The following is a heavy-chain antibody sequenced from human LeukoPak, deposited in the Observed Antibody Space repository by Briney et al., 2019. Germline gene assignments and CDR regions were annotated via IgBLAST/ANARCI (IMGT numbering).Heavy chain of an antibody. D-gene: IGHD3-9*01. Sequence: SGRSLRLSCAASGFTFSSYGMHWVRQAPGKGLEWVAVISYDGSDKYYADSVKGRFTISRDNSRNTLYLQMNSLRAEDTSVYYCAKGDDILTGYYPLPMYYWGQGTLVTVSS. CDR1: GFTFSSYG. CDR2: ISYDGSDK. J-gene: IGHJ4*02. V-gene: IGHV3-30*18. CDR3: AKGDDILTGYYPLPMYY.